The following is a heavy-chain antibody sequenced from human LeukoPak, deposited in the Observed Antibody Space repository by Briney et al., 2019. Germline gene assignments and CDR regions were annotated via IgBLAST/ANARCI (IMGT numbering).Heavy chain of an antibody. J-gene: IGHJ2*01. D-gene: IGHD1-7*01. CDR3: ARETPGELGYFDL. V-gene: IGHV1-46*01. CDR2: INPSGGST. CDR1: GYTFTSYY. Sequence: GASVKVSCKASGYTFTSYYMHWVRQAPGQGLEWMGIINPSGGSTSYAQKFQGRVTMARDTSTSTVYMELSSLRSEDTAVYYCARETPGELGYFDLWGRGTLVTVSS.